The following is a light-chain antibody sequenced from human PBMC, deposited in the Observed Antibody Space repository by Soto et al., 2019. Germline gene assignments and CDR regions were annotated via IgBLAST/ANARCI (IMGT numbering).Light chain of an antibody. J-gene: IGLJ2*01. CDR1: SSDVGSYNL. Sequence: QSVLTQPASVSGSPGQSITISCTGTSSDVGSYNLVSWYQQHPGKAPKLMIYEGNKRPSGVSNRFSGSKSDNTASLTISGLQAEDEADYYCCSYAGSSTLVFGGGTKLTVL. CDR3: CSYAGSSTLV. CDR2: EGN. V-gene: IGLV2-23*01.